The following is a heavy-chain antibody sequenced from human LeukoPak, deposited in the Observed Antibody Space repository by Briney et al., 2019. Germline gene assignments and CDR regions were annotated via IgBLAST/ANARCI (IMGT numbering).Heavy chain of an antibody. CDR2: INPNSGGT. CDR3: ARAAGSDSRDYFDY. Sequence: ASVKVSCKASGYIFTGYYMHWVRQAPGQGLEWMGWINPNSGGTNYAQKFQGRVTMTRDTSISTAYMELSGLRSDDTAVYYCARAAGSDSRDYFDYWGQGTLVTPSA. D-gene: IGHD2-21*02. V-gene: IGHV1-2*02. J-gene: IGHJ4*02. CDR1: GYIFTGYY.